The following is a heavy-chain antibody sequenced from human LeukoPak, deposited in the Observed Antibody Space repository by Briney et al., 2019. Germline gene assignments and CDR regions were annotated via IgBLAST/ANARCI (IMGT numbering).Heavy chain of an antibody. J-gene: IGHJ6*04. CDR2: ISNSGSVS. CDR3: AELGITMIGGV. D-gene: IGHD3-10*02. V-gene: IGHV3-11*04. Sequence: GGSLRLSCAASGFTFSDYYMSWIRQAPGKGLEWILYISNSGSVSYYADSVKGRFTISRDNAKNSLYLQMNSLRAEDTAVYYCAELGITMIGGVWGKGTTVTISS. CDR1: GFTFSDYY.